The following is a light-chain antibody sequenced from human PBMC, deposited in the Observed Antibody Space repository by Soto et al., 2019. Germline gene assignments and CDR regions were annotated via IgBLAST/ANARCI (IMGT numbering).Light chain of an antibody. CDR2: SNI. J-gene: IGLJ3*02. V-gene: IGLV1-40*01. CDR1: SSDIGAGYD. CDR3: QSYDSSLGGSKGV. Sequence: QAVVTQPPSMSGAPGQRVTISCTGSSSDIGAGYDVHWYQQFPGTAPKLRIYSNINRPSGVPDRFSGSKSGTSASLAITGLQAEDEADYYCQSYDSSLGGSKGVFGGGTKLTVL.